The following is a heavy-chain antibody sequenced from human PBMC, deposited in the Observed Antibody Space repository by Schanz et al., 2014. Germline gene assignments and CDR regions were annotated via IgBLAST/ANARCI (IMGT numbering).Heavy chain of an antibody. CDR2: INGNGGIT. CDR1: GFTFSTYA. D-gene: IGHD6-13*01. J-gene: IGHJ4*02. Sequence: EVQLLESGGGLVQPGGSLRLSCSASGFTFSTYAMSWVRQAPGKGLEWVSAINGNGGITYYADPVKGRFTTSRDNGKKSMYLQMNSLRAEDTAVYYCARLDSSSWYPRYWGQGTLVTVSS. V-gene: IGHV3-23*01. CDR3: ARLDSSSWYPRY.